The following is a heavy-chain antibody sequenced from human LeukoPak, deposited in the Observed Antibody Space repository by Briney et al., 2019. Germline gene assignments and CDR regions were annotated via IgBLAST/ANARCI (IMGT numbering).Heavy chain of an antibody. CDR3: ARKGWEQDAFDI. D-gene: IGHD1-26*01. J-gene: IGHJ3*02. Sequence: SETLSLTCTVSGGSISSGTYYWTWIRQPAGKGLEWIGRIYTSGSTNYNPSLKSRVTISVDTSKNQFSLKLSSVTAADTAVYYCARKGWEQDAFDIWGQGTMVTVSS. V-gene: IGHV4-61*02. CDR1: GGSISSGTYY. CDR2: IYTSGST.